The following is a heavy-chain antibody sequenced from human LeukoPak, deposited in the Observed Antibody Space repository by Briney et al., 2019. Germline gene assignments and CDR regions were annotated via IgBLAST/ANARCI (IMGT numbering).Heavy chain of an antibody. CDR2: IKQDGSEK. Sequence: PGGSLRLSCAASGFTFSSYAMHWVRQAPGKGLEWVANIKQDGSEKYYVDSVKGRFTISRDNAKNALYLQMNSLRAEDTAVYYCARVATTVTHFDYWGQGTLVTVSS. D-gene: IGHD4-17*01. V-gene: IGHV3-7*01. CDR3: ARVATTVTHFDY. CDR1: GFTFSSYA. J-gene: IGHJ4*02.